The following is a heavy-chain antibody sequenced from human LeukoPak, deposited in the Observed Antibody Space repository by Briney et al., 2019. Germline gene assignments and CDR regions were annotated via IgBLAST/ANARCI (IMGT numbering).Heavy chain of an antibody. CDR2: IYPGDSDT. CDR1: GYSFSSYW. Sequence: GESLKISCKGSGYSFSSYWIGWVRQMPGKGLEWTGIIYPGDSDTRYSPSFQGQVTISADKSISTAYLQWNSLKASGTAMYYCARRGHYYYSSGYLRPDAFDIWGQGTMVTVSS. J-gene: IGHJ3*02. D-gene: IGHD3-22*01. CDR3: ARRGHYYYSSGYLRPDAFDI. V-gene: IGHV5-51*01.